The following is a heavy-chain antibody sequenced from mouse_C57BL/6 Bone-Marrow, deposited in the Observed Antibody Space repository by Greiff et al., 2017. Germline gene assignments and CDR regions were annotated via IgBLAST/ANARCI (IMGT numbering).Heavy chain of an antibody. CDR3: ARIGDYYCNSSYYYAMDY. D-gene: IGHD1-1*01. Sequence: QVTLKVSGPGILQPSQTLSLTCSFSGFSLSTFGMGVGWIRQPLGKGLEWLAHIWWDDDKYYNPALKSRLTISKDTSKNQVFLTIANVNTAETATYYCARIGDYYCNSSYYYAMDYWGQGTSVTVSS. V-gene: IGHV8-8*01. CDR1: GFSLSTFGMG. J-gene: IGHJ4*01. CDR2: IWWDDDK.